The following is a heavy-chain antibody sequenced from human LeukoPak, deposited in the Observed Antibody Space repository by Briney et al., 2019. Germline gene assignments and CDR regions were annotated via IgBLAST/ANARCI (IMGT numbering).Heavy chain of an antibody. J-gene: IGHJ5*02. Sequence: SETLSLTCTVSGGSISSNTYYWAWIRQPPGKGLEWLGSIYYSGRTYYNPSLKNRVTISVDTSKNQFSLKLTSVTAADTALYYCATLRDNRIYWFDPWGQGTLVAVSS. CDR1: GGSISSNTYY. V-gene: IGHV4-39*01. CDR2: IYYSGRT. D-gene: IGHD2/OR15-2a*01. CDR3: ATLRDNRIYWFDP.